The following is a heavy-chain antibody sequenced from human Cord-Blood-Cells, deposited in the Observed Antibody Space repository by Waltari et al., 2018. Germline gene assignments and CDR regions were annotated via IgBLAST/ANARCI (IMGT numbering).Heavy chain of an antibody. CDR2: IRYDGSNK. CDR1: GFTFRSYG. Sequence: QVQLVESGGGVVQPGGSLRLSCAASGFTFRSYGTPWVSQAPGKGLEWVAFIRYDGSNKYYADSVKGRFTISRDNSKNTLYLQMNSLRAEDTAVYYCAKDPYSSSYYFDYWGQGTLVTVSS. CDR3: AKDPYSSSYYFDY. D-gene: IGHD6-6*01. J-gene: IGHJ4*02. V-gene: IGHV3-30*02.